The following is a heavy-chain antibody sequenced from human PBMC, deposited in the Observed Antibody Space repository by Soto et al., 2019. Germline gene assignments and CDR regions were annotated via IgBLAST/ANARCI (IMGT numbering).Heavy chain of an antibody. V-gene: IGHV3-74*01. CDR3: ARGGVRPVDY. CDR1: GFTFSSYW. CDR2: ISTDGSTT. D-gene: IGHD3-16*01. J-gene: IGHJ4*02. Sequence: PGGSLRLSCAASGFTFSSYWMHWVRQAPGKGLVWVSHISTDGSTTTYADSVKGRFTISRDDAKNTLFPQMNSLRAEDTAMYYCARGGVRPVDYWGQGTLVTVSS.